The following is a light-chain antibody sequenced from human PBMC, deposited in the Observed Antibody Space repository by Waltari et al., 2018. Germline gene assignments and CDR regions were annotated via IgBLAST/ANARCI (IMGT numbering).Light chain of an antibody. CDR2: ETA. V-gene: IGKV3-20*01. CDR1: QSVGRS. CDR3: QHYVNLPVT. J-gene: IGKJ1*01. Sequence: EIVLTQSPGTLSLSPGERATLSCRDSQSVGRSLAWYQQKPGQAPRLLIYETAIRATGTPGRFSGSGSGTDFSLAISSLEPEDFAVYFCQHYVNLPVTFGQGTKVEI.